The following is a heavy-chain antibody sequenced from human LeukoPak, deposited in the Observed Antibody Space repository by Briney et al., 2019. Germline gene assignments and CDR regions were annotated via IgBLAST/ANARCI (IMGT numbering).Heavy chain of an antibody. CDR2: IYYSGST. CDR1: GGSISSSSYY. J-gene: IGHJ4*02. Sequence: SETLSLTCTVSGGSISSSSYYWGWIRQPPGKGLEWIGSIYYSGSTYHNPSLKSRVTISVDTSKNQFSLKLSSVTAADTAVYYCARDQDYYDSSAFDYWGQGTLVTVSS. D-gene: IGHD3-22*01. CDR3: ARDQDYYDSSAFDY. V-gene: IGHV4-39*07.